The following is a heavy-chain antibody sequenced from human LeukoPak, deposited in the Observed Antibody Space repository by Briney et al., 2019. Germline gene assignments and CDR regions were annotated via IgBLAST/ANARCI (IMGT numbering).Heavy chain of an antibody. CDR3: ARAKEEMTSILGFDY. CDR1: GFTFSSYT. V-gene: IGHV3-21*04. CDR2: ISTSATYT. Sequence: GGSLRLSCAVSGFTFSSYTMHWVRQAPMKGLEWVSSISTSATYTYYADSVKGRFSVSRDNAKNTVYLQMNNLRAEDTAVYYCARAKEEMTSILGFDYWGQGTLVTVSS. J-gene: IGHJ4*02. D-gene: IGHD5-24*01.